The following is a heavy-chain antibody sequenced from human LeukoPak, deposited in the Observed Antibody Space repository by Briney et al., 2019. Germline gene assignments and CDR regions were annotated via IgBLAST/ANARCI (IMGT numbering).Heavy chain of an antibody. V-gene: IGHV4-59*01. Sequence: PSETLSLTCSVSGGSISSYYWSWIRQPPGKGQEWIGYIYYSGSTNYNPSLKSRVPISVDTSKNQFSLKLSSVTAADTAVYYCARDSTNAFGIWGQGTMVTVSS. CDR3: ARDSTNAFGI. D-gene: IGHD3-3*02. J-gene: IGHJ3*02. CDR2: IYYSGST. CDR1: GGSISSYY.